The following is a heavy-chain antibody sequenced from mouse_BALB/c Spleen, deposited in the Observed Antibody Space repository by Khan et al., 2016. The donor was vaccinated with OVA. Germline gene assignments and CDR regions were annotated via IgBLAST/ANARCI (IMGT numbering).Heavy chain of an antibody. J-gene: IGHJ3*01. CDR3: ASHLTGSFAY. Sequence: EVELVESGGDLVKPGGSRRPPCAASGFPFSTYGMSWVRQPPDKRLEWVATINIVGYNTYYPDTVKGRFNISRNNAENTLYLQMSSLKSEDTAIYYCASHLTGSFAYWGQGTLVTVSA. CDR1: GFPFSTYG. V-gene: IGHV5-6*01. D-gene: IGHD4-1*01. CDR2: INIVGYNT.